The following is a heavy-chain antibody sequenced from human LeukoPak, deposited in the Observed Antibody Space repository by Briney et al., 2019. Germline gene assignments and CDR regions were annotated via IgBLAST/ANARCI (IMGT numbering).Heavy chain of an antibody. J-gene: IGHJ5*02. CDR3: AREKLLWFGLDP. Sequence: PSETLSLTCAVYGGSFSGYYWSWIRQPPGKGLEWIGEINHSGSTNYNPSLKSRVTISVDTSKNQFSLKLSSVTAADTAVYYCAREKLLWFGLDPWGQGTLVTVFS. D-gene: IGHD3-10*01. V-gene: IGHV4-34*01. CDR2: INHSGST. CDR1: GGSFSGYY.